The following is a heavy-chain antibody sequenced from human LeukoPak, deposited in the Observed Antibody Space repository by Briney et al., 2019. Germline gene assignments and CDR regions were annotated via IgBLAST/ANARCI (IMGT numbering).Heavy chain of an antibody. CDR3: ITGPGDYGDY. J-gene: IGHJ4*02. V-gene: IGHV3-15*01. CDR1: GITFTNAW. Sequence: PGGSLRLSCAASGITFTNAWMSWVRQAPGKGLEWVGRIKSKTDGETTDYAAPVKVRFTISRDDSKNTLYLQMNSLKTEDTAVYYCITGPGDYGDYWGQGTLVTVSS. CDR2: IKSKTDGETT. D-gene: IGHD4-17*01.